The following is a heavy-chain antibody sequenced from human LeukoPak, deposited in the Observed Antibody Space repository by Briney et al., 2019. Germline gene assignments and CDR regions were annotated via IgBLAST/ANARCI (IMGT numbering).Heavy chain of an antibody. J-gene: IGHJ4*02. CDR3: AREDSGSSIDY. CDR2: IYSGGRV. V-gene: IGHV3-53*01. Sequence: PWGSLRLSCAASGFTFSSYEMNWVRQAPGKGLEWVSVIYSGGRVYYADSMKGRFTISRDNSKNTLYLQMNSLRAEDTAMYYCAREDSGSSIDYWGQGTLVTVAS. D-gene: IGHD1-26*01. CDR1: GFTFSSYE.